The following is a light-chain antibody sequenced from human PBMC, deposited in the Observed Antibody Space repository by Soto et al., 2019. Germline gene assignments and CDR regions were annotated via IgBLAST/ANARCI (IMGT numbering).Light chain of an antibody. J-gene: IGKJ1*01. CDR3: QLYGRT. Sequence: EIVLTQSPGTLSLSPGERATLSCRASQSVSSSYLAWYQQKPGQAPRLLIYGASSRATGIPDRFSGSGSGTDFTLTISRLEPEEFAVYYCQLYGRTFGQGIKVEIK. V-gene: IGKV3-20*01. CDR2: GAS. CDR1: QSVSSSY.